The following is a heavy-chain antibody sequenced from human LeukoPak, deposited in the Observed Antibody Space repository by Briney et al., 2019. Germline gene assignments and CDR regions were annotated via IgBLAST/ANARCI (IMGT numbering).Heavy chain of an antibody. Sequence: PGGSLRLSCAASGFTFGSYAMSWVRQAPAKGLEWVSAISGSGGSTYYADSVKGRFTISRDNSKNTLYLQMNSLRAEDTAVYYCAKSQLLWFGEDFDYWGQGTLVTVSS. J-gene: IGHJ4*02. V-gene: IGHV3-23*01. CDR2: ISGSGGST. D-gene: IGHD3-10*01. CDR3: AKSQLLWFGEDFDY. CDR1: GFTFGSYA.